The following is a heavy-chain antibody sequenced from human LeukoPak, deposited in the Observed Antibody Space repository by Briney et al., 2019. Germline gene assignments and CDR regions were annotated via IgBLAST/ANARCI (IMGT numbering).Heavy chain of an antibody. CDR2: TYYRSKWHN. CDR1: GDSVSSNSGV. Sequence: SQTLSLTCAISGDSVSSNSGVWNWIRQSPSRGLEWLGRTYYRSKWHNDYEESVKSRIGINPDTSKNQYSLQLNSVTPEDTAVYYCARGGVATGFDYWAKGPLSPSPQ. J-gene: IGHJ4*03. V-gene: IGHV6-1*01. CDR3: ARGGVATGFDY.